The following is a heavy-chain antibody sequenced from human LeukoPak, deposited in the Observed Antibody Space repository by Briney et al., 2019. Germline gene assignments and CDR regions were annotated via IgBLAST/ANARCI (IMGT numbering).Heavy chain of an antibody. CDR3: ARDRSQGRDFDY. D-gene: IGHD3-10*01. J-gene: IGHJ4*02. V-gene: IGHV1-2*02. Sequence: VASVKVPCKASGYTFTGYYMHWVRQAPGQGLEWMGWINPNSGDTNYAQKFQGRVTMTRDTSISTAYMDLSRLTSDDTAVYYCARDRSQGRDFDYWGQGTLVTVSS. CDR2: INPNSGDT. CDR1: GYTFTGYY.